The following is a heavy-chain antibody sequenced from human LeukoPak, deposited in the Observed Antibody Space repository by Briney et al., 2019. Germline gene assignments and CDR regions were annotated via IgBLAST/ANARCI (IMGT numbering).Heavy chain of an antibody. V-gene: IGHV3-21*01. CDR2: ISSSSSYI. Sequence: GGSLRLSCAASGFTFSSYSMNWVRQAPGKGLEWVSSISSSSSYIYYADSVKGRFTISGDNAKNSLYLQMNSLRAEDTAVYYCARICGGDCYDAFDIWGQGTMVTVSS. CDR1: GFTFSSYS. J-gene: IGHJ3*02. D-gene: IGHD2-21*02. CDR3: ARICGGDCYDAFDI.